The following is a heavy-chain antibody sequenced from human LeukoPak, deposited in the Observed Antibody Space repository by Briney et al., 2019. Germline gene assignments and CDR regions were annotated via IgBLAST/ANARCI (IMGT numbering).Heavy chain of an antibody. CDR3: AKTAPKAGSSSRPGY. J-gene: IGHJ4*02. D-gene: IGHD6-13*01. V-gene: IGHV3-7*03. Sequence: GGSLRLSCAASGFTFSSYWMNWVRQAPGKGLEWVANIKQDGSEKYYVDSVKGRFTISRDNAKNSLYLQMNSLRAEDTAVYYCAKTAPKAGSSSRPGYWGQGTLVTVSS. CDR2: IKQDGSEK. CDR1: GFTFSSYW.